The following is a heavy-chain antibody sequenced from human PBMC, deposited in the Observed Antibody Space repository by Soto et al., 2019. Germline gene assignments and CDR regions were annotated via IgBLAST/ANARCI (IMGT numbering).Heavy chain of an antibody. V-gene: IGHV3-23*01. D-gene: IGHD2-15*01. CDR1: GFPFSSYA. CDR3: AKGRSVVVAATLDNWFDP. Sequence: GGSLRLSCAASGFPFSSYAMSWVRQAPGKGLEWVSAISGSGGSTYYADSVKGRFTISRDNSKNTLYLQMNSLRAEDTAVYYCAKGRSVVVAATLDNWFDPWGQGTLVTVSS. CDR2: ISGSGGST. J-gene: IGHJ5*02.